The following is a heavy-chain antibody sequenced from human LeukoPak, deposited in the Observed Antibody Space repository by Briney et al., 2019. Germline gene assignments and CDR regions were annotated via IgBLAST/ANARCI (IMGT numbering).Heavy chain of an antibody. CDR3: ARGYSSGWFLGNFDY. V-gene: IGHV1-18*01. D-gene: IGHD6-19*01. J-gene: IGHJ4*02. Sequence: ASVKVSCKASGYTFTSYDINWVRQATGQGLEWMGWISAYNGNTNYAQKLQGRVTMTTDTSTSTAYMELRSLRSDDTAVYYCARGYSSGWFLGNFDYWGQGTLVTVSS. CDR2: ISAYNGNT. CDR1: GYTFTSYD.